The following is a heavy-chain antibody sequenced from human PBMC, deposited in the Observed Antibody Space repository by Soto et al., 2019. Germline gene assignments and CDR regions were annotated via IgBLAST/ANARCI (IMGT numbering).Heavy chain of an antibody. CDR1: GFTFSNYG. D-gene: IGHD4-17*01. CDR3: ARDVRMTAVTTTLNYFDY. V-gene: IGHV3-48*01. Sequence: EVQLVESGGGLVQPGGSLRLSCTASGFTFSNYGMNWVRQAPGKGLEWVSYISSSSSNIYYADSVKGRFTISRDNARNSLYLQMNSLRAEDTAVYYCARDVRMTAVTTTLNYFDYWGQGTLVTVSS. J-gene: IGHJ4*02. CDR2: ISSSSSNI.